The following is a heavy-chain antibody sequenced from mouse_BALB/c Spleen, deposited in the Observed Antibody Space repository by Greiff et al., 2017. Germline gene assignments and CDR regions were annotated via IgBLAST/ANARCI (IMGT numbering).Heavy chain of an antibody. CDR3: ARDLAPYYGSSYFAY. V-gene: IGHV3-6*02. CDR1: GYSITSGYY. CDR2: ISYDGSN. J-gene: IGHJ3*01. D-gene: IGHD1-1*01. Sequence: VQLKESGPGLVKPSQSLSLTCSVTGYSITSGYYWNWIRQFPGNKLEWMGYISYDGSNNYNPSLKNRISITRDTSKNQFFLKLNSVTTEDTATYYCARDLAPYYGSSYFAYWGQGTLVTVSA.